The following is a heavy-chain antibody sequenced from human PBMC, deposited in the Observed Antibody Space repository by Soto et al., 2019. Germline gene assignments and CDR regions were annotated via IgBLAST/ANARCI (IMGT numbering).Heavy chain of an antibody. J-gene: IGHJ4*01. CDR1: GGSIISDGHA. CDR3: ARYSAYRGHFDF. V-gene: IGHV4-30-2*01. D-gene: IGHD4-4*01. Sequence: SETLSLTCAVSGGSIISDGHAWIWIRQPPGKGLELIASIFHSGSTYYNPSLKPRVTILVDGYNNQFSLRLRSVTAADTAVYYCARYSAYRGHFDFWGHGALVTVS. CDR2: IFHSGST.